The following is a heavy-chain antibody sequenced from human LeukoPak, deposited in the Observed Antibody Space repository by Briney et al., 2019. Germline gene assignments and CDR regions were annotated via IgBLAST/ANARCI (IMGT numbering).Heavy chain of an antibody. CDR1: GYSFTSYW. D-gene: IGHD1-26*01. V-gene: IGHV5-51*01. CDR3: ARQDHSGSYYGRGAFDI. J-gene: IGHJ3*02. Sequence: GESLKISCKGSGYSFTSYWIGWVRQMPGKGLEWMGIIYPGDSDTRYSPSFQGQVTISADKSISTAYLQWSSLKASDTAMYCCARQDHSGSYYGRGAFDIWGQGTMVTVSS. CDR2: IYPGDSDT.